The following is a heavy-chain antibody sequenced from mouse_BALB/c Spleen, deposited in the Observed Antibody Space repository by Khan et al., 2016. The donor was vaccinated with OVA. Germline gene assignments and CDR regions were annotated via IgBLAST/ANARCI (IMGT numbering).Heavy chain of an antibody. CDR2: ISYSGSA. V-gene: IGHV3-2*02. Sequence: EVQLQESGPGLVKPSQSLSLTCTVTGYSITSDYAWNWIRQFPGNKLEWMGYISYSGSANYNPSLKSRISLTRDTSETPFFLQLNSVTTEDAATYYCARRYYYGHWYFDVWGAGTTVTVSS. CDR1: GYSITSDYA. D-gene: IGHD1-1*01. CDR3: ARRYYYGHWYFDV. J-gene: IGHJ1*01.